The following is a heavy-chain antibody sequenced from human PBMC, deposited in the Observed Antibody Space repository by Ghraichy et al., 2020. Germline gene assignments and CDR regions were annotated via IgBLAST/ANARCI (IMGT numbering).Heavy chain of an antibody. CDR2: IKPDGSAK. V-gene: IGHV3-7*01. CDR1: GFTFSGYW. J-gene: IGHJ4*02. Sequence: GSLRLSCAASGFTFSGYWMSWLRQAPGKGLEWVANIKPDGSAKSYVDSVKGRFTISRDNARNSLSLQMNSLRAEDTAVYYCARGHTWGRGTLVTVSS. CDR3: ARGHT.